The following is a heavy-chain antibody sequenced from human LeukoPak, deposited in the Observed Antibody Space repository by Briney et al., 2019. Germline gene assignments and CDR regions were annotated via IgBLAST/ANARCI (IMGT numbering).Heavy chain of an antibody. CDR2: MYSGGDT. CDR1: GFTVSSNY. CDR3: ARDQEVAVASYYYYGMDV. V-gene: IGHV3-53*01. J-gene: IGHJ6*02. Sequence: GGSLRLSCSASGFTVSSNYMSWVRQAPGKGLEWVSIMYSGGDTDYADSVKGRFTISRDNSKNTVFLQMNSLRAEDTAVYYCARDQEVAVASYYYYGMDVWGQGTTVTVSS. D-gene: IGHD6-19*01.